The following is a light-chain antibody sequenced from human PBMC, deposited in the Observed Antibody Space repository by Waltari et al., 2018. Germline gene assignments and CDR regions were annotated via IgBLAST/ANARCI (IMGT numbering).Light chain of an antibody. V-gene: IGKV1-39*01. Sequence: DIQMTQSPSSLSASVGDSVTITCRSSQSVTTLLNWYQQRPGEAPRLVIFAASALLTGAPSRFSGSGSGTDFTLTITNLQPEDFAVYFCQQSYNTPFTFGPGTKVDMK. J-gene: IGKJ3*01. CDR3: QQSYNTPFT. CDR1: QSVTTL. CDR2: AAS.